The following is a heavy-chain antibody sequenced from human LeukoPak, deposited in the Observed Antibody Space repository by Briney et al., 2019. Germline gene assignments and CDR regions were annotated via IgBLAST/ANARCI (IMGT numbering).Heavy chain of an antibody. CDR3: ARDRFWSGSNRYYFDY. D-gene: IGHD3-3*01. Sequence: PSQTLSLTCTVSGGSISSGGYYWSWIRQPPGKGLEWIGYIYHSGSTYYNPSLKSRVTISVDRSKNQFSLKPSSVTAADTAVYYCARDRFWSGSNRYYFDYWGQGTLVTVSS. J-gene: IGHJ4*02. V-gene: IGHV4-30-2*01. CDR2: IYHSGST. CDR1: GGSISSGGYY.